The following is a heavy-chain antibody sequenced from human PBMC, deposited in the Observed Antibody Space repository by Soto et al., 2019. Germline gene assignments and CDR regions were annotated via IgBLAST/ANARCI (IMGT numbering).Heavy chain of an antibody. Sequence: PGGSLRLSCAASGFTFSSYAMSWVRQAPGKGLEWVSAISGSGGSTYYADSVKGRFTISRDNSKNTLYLQMNSLRAEDTAVYYCTKDPELRFNFDYWGQGTLVTVSS. CDR3: TKDPELRFNFDY. CDR2: ISGSGGST. CDR1: GFTFSSYA. V-gene: IGHV3-23*01. D-gene: IGHD1-7*01. J-gene: IGHJ4*02.